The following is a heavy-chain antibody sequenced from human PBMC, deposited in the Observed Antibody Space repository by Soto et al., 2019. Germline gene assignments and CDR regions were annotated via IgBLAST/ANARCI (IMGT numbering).Heavy chain of an antibody. Sequence: PWGSLRLSCAASGFTFSSYGMHWVRQAPGKGLEWVAVISYDGSNKYYADSVKGRFTISRDNSKNTLYLQMNSLRAEDTAVYYCAKESLYSGSIGGYYYYGMDVWGQGTTVTVSS. D-gene: IGHD5-12*01. CDR1: GFTFSSYG. CDR2: ISYDGSNK. CDR3: AKESLYSGSIGGYYYYGMDV. J-gene: IGHJ6*02. V-gene: IGHV3-30*18.